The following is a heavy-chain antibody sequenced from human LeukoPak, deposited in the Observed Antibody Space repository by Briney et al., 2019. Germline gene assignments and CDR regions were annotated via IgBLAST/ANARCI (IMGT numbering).Heavy chain of an antibody. V-gene: IGHV1-69*04. CDR1: GGTFSSYA. CDR3: ARDKLPYSSSWYYYYGMDV. J-gene: IGHJ6*02. D-gene: IGHD6-13*01. CDR2: IIPILGIA. Sequence: SVKVSCKASGGTFSSYAISWVRQAPGQGLEWMGRIIPILGIANYAQKFQGRVTITADKSTSTAYMELSSLRSEDTAVYYCARDKLPYSSSWYYYYGMDVWGQGTTVTVSS.